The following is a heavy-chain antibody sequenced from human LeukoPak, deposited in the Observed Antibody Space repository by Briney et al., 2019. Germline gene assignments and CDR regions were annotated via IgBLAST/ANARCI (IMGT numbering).Heavy chain of an antibody. Sequence: PSETLSLTCTVSGGSISSSSYYWGWIRQPPGKGLEWIGSIYYSGSTYYNPSLKSRVTISVDTSKNQFSLKLSSVTAADTAVYYCARFRDSSGSFDYWGQGTLVTVSS. J-gene: IGHJ4*02. CDR1: GGSISSSSYY. CDR3: ARFRDSSGSFDY. D-gene: IGHD3-22*01. CDR2: IYYSGST. V-gene: IGHV4-39*07.